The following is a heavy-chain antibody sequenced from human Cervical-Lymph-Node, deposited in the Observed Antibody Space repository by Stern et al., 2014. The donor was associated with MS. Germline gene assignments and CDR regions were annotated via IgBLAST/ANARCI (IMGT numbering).Heavy chain of an antibody. J-gene: IGHJ3*02. CDR1: GYTFSDQY. V-gene: IGHV1-2*02. Sequence: VQLVQSGAEVKKPGASVKVSCKASGYTFSDQYMHWVRQAPGQGLEWMGWINAKSGITNYAQKFQGRVTMTRDTSISTAYMELSSLRSDDTAVYYCARELNWNDIFTNVFDIWGQGTMVTVSS. D-gene: IGHD1-20*01. CDR3: ARELNWNDIFTNVFDI. CDR2: INAKSGIT.